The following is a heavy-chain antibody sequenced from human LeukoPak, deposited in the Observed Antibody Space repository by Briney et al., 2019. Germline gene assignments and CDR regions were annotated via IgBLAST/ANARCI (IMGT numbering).Heavy chain of an antibody. CDR1: GYTFNAYY. V-gene: IGHV1-2*02. CDR2: INPNSGVT. Sequence: GASVKVSCKASGYTFNAYYIHWVRQAPGQGLEWMGWINPNSGVTNYAQKFQGRVTMTRDTSISAAYMELSSPISDDTAVYYCARASGSDSSVKSFYYMGVWGKGSTVTVSS. CDR3: ARASGSDSSVKSFYYMGV. J-gene: IGHJ6*03. D-gene: IGHD6-6*01.